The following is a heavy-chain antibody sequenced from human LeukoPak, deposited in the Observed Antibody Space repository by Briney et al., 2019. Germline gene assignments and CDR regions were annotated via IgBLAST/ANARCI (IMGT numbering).Heavy chain of an antibody. CDR1: GFSFSTYD. D-gene: IGHD3-9*01. V-gene: IGHV3-30*18. J-gene: IGHJ4*02. Sequence: GGSLRLSCAASGFSFSTYDMHWVRQAPGKGLEWVAVISSDGSHKYWADSMKGRFTISRDNSKNTVYLQMNSLRAEDTAVYYCAKGSIDWYYFDYWGQGTLVTVSS. CDR3: AKGSIDWYYFDY. CDR2: ISSDGSHK.